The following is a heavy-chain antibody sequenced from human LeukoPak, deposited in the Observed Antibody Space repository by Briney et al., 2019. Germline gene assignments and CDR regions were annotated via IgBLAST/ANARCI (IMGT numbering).Heavy chain of an antibody. CDR1: GFTFSGSA. V-gene: IGHV3-73*01. CDR2: IRSKANSYAT. J-gene: IGHJ4*02. CDR3: TRPARPFDY. Sequence: GGSLRLSYAASGFTFSGSAIHSVRQASGKGLEWVGRIRSKANSYATAYAASVKGRFTISRDDSMNTAYLQMNSLKTEDMAVYYCTRPARPFDYWGQGTLVTVSS. D-gene: IGHD6-6*01.